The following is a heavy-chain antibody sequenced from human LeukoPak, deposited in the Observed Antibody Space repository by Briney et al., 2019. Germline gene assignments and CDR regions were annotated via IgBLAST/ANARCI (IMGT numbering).Heavy chain of an antibody. CDR3: ARVRSHGSGPEDFDY. V-gene: IGHV4-59*01. D-gene: IGHD3-10*01. J-gene: IGHJ4*02. Sequence: TSETLSLTCTVSGGSISSYYWSWIRQPPGKGLEWIGYIYYSGSTKYTPSLKSRVTISVDTSKNQFSLKLSSVTAADTAVDYCARVRSHGSGPEDFDYWGQGTLVTVSS. CDR1: GGSISSYY. CDR2: IYYSGST.